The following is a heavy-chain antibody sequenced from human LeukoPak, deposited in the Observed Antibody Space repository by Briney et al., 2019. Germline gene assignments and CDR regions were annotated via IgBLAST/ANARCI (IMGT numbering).Heavy chain of an antibody. J-gene: IGHJ4*02. V-gene: IGHV3-30-3*01. D-gene: IGHD3-22*01. Sequence: QTGGSLRLSCAASGFTFSSYAMHWVRQAPGKGLEWVAVISYDGSNRYYADSVRGRFTISRDNSKNTLYLQMNSLRAEDTAVYYCARDPPYDSSGYYFDYWGQGTLVTVSS. CDR1: GFTFSSYA. CDR3: ARDPPYDSSGYYFDY. CDR2: ISYDGSNR.